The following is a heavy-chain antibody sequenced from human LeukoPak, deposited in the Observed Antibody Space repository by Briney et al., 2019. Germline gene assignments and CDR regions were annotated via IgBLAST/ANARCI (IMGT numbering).Heavy chain of an antibody. CDR1: GGSISSSSYY. V-gene: IGHV4-39*07. CDR2: IYYSGST. J-gene: IGHJ5*02. D-gene: IGHD3-10*01. Sequence: SETLSLTCTVSGGSISSSSYYWGWIRQPPGKGLEWIGSIYYSGSTYYNPSLKSRVTISVDTSKNQFSLKLSSVTAADTAVYYCARSSMVRGVIAKRFDPWGQGTLVTVSS. CDR3: ARSSMVRGVIAKRFDP.